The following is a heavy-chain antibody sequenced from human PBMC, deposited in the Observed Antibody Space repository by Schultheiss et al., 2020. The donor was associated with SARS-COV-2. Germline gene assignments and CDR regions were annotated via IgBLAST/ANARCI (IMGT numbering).Heavy chain of an antibody. CDR2: ISSSSSYI. Sequence: GGSLRLSCAASGFTFSNYAMHWVRQAQGKGLEWVSSISSSSSYIYYADSVKGRFTISRDNAKNSLYLQMNSLRAEDTAVYYCANTRLWLVQPNARFDYWGQGTLVTVSS. V-gene: IGHV3-21*01. J-gene: IGHJ4*02. CDR1: GFTFSNYA. D-gene: IGHD6-19*01. CDR3: ANTRLWLVQPNARFDY.